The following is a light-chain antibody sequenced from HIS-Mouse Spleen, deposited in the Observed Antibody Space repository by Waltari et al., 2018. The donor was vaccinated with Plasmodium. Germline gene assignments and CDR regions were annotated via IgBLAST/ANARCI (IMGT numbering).Light chain of an antibody. Sequence: DIQMTQSPSSLSASVGDRVTITCQASQDISNYLNWYQQKPGKAPKLLIYDASNLETGVRSRFSGSGSGTDFTFTISSLQPEDIATYYCQQYNSYSWTFGQGTKVEIK. CDR1: QDISNY. J-gene: IGKJ1*01. V-gene: IGKV1-33*01. CDR3: QQYNSYSWT. CDR2: DAS.